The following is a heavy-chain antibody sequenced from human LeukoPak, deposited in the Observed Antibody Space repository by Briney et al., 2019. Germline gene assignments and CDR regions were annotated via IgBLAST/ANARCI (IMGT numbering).Heavy chain of an antibody. CDR1: GGTFSSYA. CDR2: IIPIFGTA. Sequence: SVKVSCKASGGTFSSYAISWVRQAPGQGLEWMGGIIPIFGTANYAQKFQGRVTITADKSTSTAYMELSSLRSEDTAAYYCARGAPVRYYYYYMDVWGKGTTVTVSS. J-gene: IGHJ6*03. V-gene: IGHV1-69*06. D-gene: IGHD3-10*01. CDR3: ARGAPVRYYYYYMDV.